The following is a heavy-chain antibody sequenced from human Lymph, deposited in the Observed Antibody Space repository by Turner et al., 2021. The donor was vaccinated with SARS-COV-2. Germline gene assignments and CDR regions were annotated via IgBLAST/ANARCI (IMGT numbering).Heavy chain of an antibody. CDR2: IYSGGST. CDR1: GFTVISNY. J-gene: IGHJ4*02. Sequence: EVQLVESGGGLIQPGGSFRLSCAASGFTVISNYLDWVRQAPGKGLEWFSLIYSGGSTLYADSVKGRFTISRDNSKNTLYLQMNSLRAVDTAVYYCARVLPYGDYFDFWGQGTLVTVSS. CDR3: ARVLPYGDYFDF. V-gene: IGHV3-53*01. D-gene: IGHD4-17*01.